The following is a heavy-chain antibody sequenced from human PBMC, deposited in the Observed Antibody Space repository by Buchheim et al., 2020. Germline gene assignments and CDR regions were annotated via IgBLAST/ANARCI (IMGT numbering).Heavy chain of an antibody. Sequence: EVQLLESGGGLIQPGGSLRLSCAASGFTFNTYAMSWVRQAPGQGLEWISSINARGSSTWYTDSVKGRFTISRDNSKNTPYLQMNSLRGEDTAVYYCAKDHSGDYVRAWDCWGQGTL. CDR1: GFTFNTYA. CDR3: AKDHSGDYVRAWDC. CDR2: INARGSST. J-gene: IGHJ4*02. V-gene: IGHV3-23*01. D-gene: IGHD4-17*01.